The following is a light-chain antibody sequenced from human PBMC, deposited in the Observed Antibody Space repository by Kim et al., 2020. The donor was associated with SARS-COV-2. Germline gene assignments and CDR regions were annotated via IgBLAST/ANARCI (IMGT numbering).Light chain of an antibody. CDR1: KLGDKF. J-gene: IGLJ2*01. CDR2: QDS. Sequence: GPPGQTASLTCSGDKLGDKFACWYQQKPGQSPVPVIYQDSKRPSGSPERFSGSDSGNTATLTISGTQAMDEADYYCQAWDSSTVVFGGGTKLTVL. CDR3: QAWDSSTVV. V-gene: IGLV3-1*01.